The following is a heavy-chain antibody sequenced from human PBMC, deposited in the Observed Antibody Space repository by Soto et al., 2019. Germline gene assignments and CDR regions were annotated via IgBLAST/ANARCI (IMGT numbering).Heavy chain of an antibody. V-gene: IGHV4-59*01. CDR2: IYYSGST. D-gene: IGHD6-13*01. CDR3: ARGQAAAGPARNWFDP. CDR1: GGSISIYY. Sequence: PSETLSLTCTVSGGSISIYYWSWIRHPPGKGLEWIGYIYYSGSTNYNPSLKSRVTISVDTSKNQFSLKLSSVTAADTAVYYCARGQAAAGPARNWFDPWGQGTLVTVSS. J-gene: IGHJ5*02.